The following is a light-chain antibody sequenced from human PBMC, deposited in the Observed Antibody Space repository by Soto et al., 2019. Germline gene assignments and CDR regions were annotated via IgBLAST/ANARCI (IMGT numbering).Light chain of an antibody. CDR2: GAS. CDR3: QQYGGSTRT. J-gene: IGKJ1*01. CDR1: QSVTTQ. Sequence: EIVLTQSPATRSLSPGERATLSCRASQSVTTQLAWYQQKPGQAPRLIIHGASSRATGVPDRITGSGSGTDFTLSISRLEPEDFAVYYCQQYGGSTRTFGQGTKVDIK. V-gene: IGKV3-20*01.